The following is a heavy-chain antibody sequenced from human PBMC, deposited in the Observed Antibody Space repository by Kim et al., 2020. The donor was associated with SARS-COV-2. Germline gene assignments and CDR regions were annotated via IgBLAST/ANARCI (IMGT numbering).Heavy chain of an antibody. CDR3: ARGGPYSAYDFDF. CDR2: IDHSGAT. CDR1: GVSFSGYS. V-gene: IGHV4-34*01. J-gene: IGHJ4*02. D-gene: IGHD5-12*01. Sequence: SETLSLTCGVYGVSFSGYSWSWIRQPPGKGLEWIGEIDHSGATNYIPSLKSRVSMSVDTSKNQFSLKLNSVTAADTAVYYCARGGPYSAYDFDFWGQGTRVTVSS.